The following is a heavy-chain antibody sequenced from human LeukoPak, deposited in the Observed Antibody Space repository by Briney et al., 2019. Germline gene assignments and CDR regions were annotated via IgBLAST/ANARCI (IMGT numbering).Heavy chain of an antibody. CDR2: MNPSSGNT. Sequence: GASXKVSCKASGYTFTSYDINWVRQATGQGLEWMGWMNPSSGNTGYAQKFQGRVTITRDTSISTAYMALSGLRSDDTAVYFCARDCSRTSCYTRFDYWGQGTLVTVSS. CDR3: ARDCSRTSCYTRFDY. CDR1: GYTFTSYD. V-gene: IGHV1-8*01. J-gene: IGHJ4*02. D-gene: IGHD2-2*02.